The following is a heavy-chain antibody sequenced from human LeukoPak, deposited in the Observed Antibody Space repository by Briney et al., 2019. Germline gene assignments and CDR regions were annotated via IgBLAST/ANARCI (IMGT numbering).Heavy chain of an antibody. CDR2: IYYSGNT. J-gene: IGHJ4*02. D-gene: IGHD5-18*01. CDR3: ARTRDVGTAIYFDY. Sequence: SETLSLTCTVSGGSISSGNYFWSWIRQPPGKGLEWIGYIYYSGNTYYNPSLKSRVTISLDTSKSQFSLKLGSVTAADTAVYYCARTRDVGTAIYFDYWGQGTLVTVSS. CDR1: GGSISSGNYF. V-gene: IGHV4-30-4*01.